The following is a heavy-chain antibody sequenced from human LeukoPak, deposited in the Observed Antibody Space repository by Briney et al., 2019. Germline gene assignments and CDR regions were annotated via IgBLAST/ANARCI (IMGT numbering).Heavy chain of an antibody. CDR2: INYSGST. V-gene: IGHV4-59*01. CDR1: GGSISNYY. D-gene: IGHD3-10*01. Sequence: KSSETLSLTCTVSGGSISNYYWSWIRQPPGKGLEWIGYINYSGSTNYNPSLKSRVTISVDTSKNQFSLRLSSVTAADTAVYYCARGSHGSYYYYGMDVWGQGTTVTVSS. CDR3: ARGSHGSYYYYGMDV. J-gene: IGHJ6*02.